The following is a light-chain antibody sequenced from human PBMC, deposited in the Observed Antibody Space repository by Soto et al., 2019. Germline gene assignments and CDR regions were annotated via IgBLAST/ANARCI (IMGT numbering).Light chain of an antibody. V-gene: IGKV3-20*01. J-gene: IGKJ1*01. CDR3: QQYGSSPPT. CDR1: QSVSSSY. CDR2: GAY. Sequence: EIMLTQSPGTLSLSPGERATLSCRASQSVSSSYLAWYQQTPGQAPRLLIYGAYRRATDIPDRFSGSGCGTDFAFTISIREPEDVAVYYCQQYGSSPPTFGQGTKVDIK.